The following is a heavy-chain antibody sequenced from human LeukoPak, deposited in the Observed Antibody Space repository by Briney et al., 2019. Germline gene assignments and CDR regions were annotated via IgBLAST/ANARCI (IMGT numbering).Heavy chain of an antibody. J-gene: IGHJ4*02. Sequence: GGSLRLSCAASGFTFSNAWMNWVRQAPGKGLEWVGRIKSKTDDGTTESAAPVKGRFTISRDDLKNTLYLQMNSLKTEDTAVYYCTTGPYDYWGQGTLVTVSS. CDR2: IKSKTDDGTT. V-gene: IGHV3-15*01. CDR3: TTGPYDY. CDR1: GFTFSNAW.